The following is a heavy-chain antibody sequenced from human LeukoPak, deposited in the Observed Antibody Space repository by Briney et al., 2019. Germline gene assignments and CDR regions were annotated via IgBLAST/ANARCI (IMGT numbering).Heavy chain of an antibody. Sequence: PGGSLRLSCAASGFSFSNYGMNWVRQASGKGPEWVAIISSDGRTQIYTDSVKGRFTISRDNLKKTLNLQMDYLEAEDTAVYYCAKEEGWGVNSFDMWGQGTMVTVSS. D-gene: IGHD1-26*01. CDR3: AKEEGWGVNSFDM. V-gene: IGHV3-30*18. CDR1: GFSFSNYG. CDR2: ISSDGRTQ. J-gene: IGHJ3*02.